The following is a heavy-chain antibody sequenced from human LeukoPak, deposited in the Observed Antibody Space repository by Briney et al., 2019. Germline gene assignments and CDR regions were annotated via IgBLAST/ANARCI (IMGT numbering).Heavy chain of an antibody. CDR2: IYHRGST. D-gene: IGHD2-2*01. Sequence: PSETLSLTCAVSGSSISSGYYWGWIRQPPGKGLEWIGSIYHRGSTYYNASLQSRVTISVDTSKNQFSLKLSSVTAADTAVYYCASPGNLSPAAPDYWGQGTLVTVSS. CDR1: GSSISSGYY. CDR3: ASPGNLSPAAPDY. V-gene: IGHV4-38-2*01. J-gene: IGHJ4*02.